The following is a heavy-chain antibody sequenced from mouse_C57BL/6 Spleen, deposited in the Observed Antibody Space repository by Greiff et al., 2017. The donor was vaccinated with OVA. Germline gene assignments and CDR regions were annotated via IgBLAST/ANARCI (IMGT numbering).Heavy chain of an antibody. CDR3: ARFYGEYAMDC. CDR2: IRHKANGYTS. J-gene: IGHJ4*01. D-gene: IGHD1-1*01. CDR1: GFTFTDYY. V-gene: IGHV7-3*01. Sequence: EVKLVESGGGLVQPGGSLSLSCAASGFTFTDYYMSWVRQPPGKALEWFGFIRHKANGYTSAYSVSVKGRITISRDNSQSILYLQMNALRAEDSATYYCARFYGEYAMDCWGQGTTVTVSS.